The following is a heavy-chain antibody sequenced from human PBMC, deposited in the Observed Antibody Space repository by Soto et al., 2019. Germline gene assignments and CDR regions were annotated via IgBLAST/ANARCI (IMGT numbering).Heavy chain of an antibody. CDR2: ISGSGGST. CDR1: GFTFSTYA. J-gene: IGHJ4*02. Sequence: EVQLLESGGGLVQPGGSLRLSCAASGFTFSTYAMNWVRQAPGKGLEWVSTISGSGGSTYYADSVKGRLTISRDNSKNTLYLQTNSLRAEDTALYYCAKDLGSSGSYHGIYFDSWGQGTLVTVSS. V-gene: IGHV3-23*01. D-gene: IGHD1-26*01. CDR3: AKDLGSSGSYHGIYFDS.